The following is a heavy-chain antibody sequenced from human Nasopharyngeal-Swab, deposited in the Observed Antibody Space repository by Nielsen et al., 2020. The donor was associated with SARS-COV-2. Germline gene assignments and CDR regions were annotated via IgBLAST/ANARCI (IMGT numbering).Heavy chain of an antibody. CDR3: ARGTNYYGSGDF. Sequence: SETLSLTCNVSGGSISSGDYYWSWIRQPPGKGLEWIGHIYYTGSTHYNPPLKSRVTISVDTSKNQFSLNLNSVTAADTAVYYCARGTNYYGSGDFWGQGTMVTVSS. J-gene: IGHJ3*01. CDR2: IYYTGST. V-gene: IGHV4-61*08. D-gene: IGHD3-10*01. CDR1: GGSISSGDYY.